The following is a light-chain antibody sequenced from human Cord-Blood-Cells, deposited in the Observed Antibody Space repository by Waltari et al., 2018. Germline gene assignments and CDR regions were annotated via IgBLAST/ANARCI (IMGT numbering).Light chain of an antibody. Sequence: DIQMTQSPSSLSASVGDRVTIKCRASQSISSYLNWYQQKPGKAPKLLIYAASSLQSGVPSRFSGSGSGTDFTLTISSLQPEDFATYYCQQSYSTPYTFGQGTKLEIK. CDR3: QQSYSTPYT. CDR2: AAS. CDR1: QSISSY. J-gene: IGKJ2*01. V-gene: IGKV1-39*01.